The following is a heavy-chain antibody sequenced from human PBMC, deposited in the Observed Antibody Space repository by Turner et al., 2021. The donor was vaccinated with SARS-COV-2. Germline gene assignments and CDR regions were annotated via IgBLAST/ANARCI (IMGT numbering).Heavy chain of an antibody. CDR3: ATIHCSSTSCYSTHYGVDV. D-gene: IGHD2-2*02. Sequence: QVQLVQSGAEVKKPGASVKVSCKASGYTFTNYGISWVRQAPGQGLEWMGWNNPYNGNTNYAQKLQGRVTMTTDTSTSTAYMELRSLKSNDTAVYYCATIHCSSTSCYSTHYGVDVWGQGTTVTVSS. CDR1: GYTFTNYG. V-gene: IGHV1-18*01. CDR2: NNPYNGNT. J-gene: IGHJ6*02.